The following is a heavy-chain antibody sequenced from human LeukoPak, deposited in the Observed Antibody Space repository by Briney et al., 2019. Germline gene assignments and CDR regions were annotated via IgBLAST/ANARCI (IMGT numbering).Heavy chain of an antibody. CDR2: IYYSGNT. J-gene: IGHJ3*02. CDR3: ARRVATAPMYAFDI. CDR1: GGSISTYY. V-gene: IGHV4-59*08. Sequence: SETLSLTCSISGGSISTYYWSWIRQPPGKGLEWIGYIYYSGNTNYNPSLKSRVTISFDTSKNQFSLKLNSVTAADTAVYYCARRVATAPMYAFDIWGQGTMVTVSS. D-gene: IGHD6-13*01.